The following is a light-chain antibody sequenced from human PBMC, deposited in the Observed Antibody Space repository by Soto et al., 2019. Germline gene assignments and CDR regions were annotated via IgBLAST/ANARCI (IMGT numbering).Light chain of an antibody. J-gene: IGLJ1*01. Sequence: QSALTQPASVSESPGQSITISCTGTSSDVGSYKFVSWYQHHPGKAPKLMIYEASKRPSGVSDRFSGSKSGNTASLTISGLQADDEADYYCCSYAGSTNVFGTGTKLTVL. CDR2: EAS. V-gene: IGLV2-23*02. CDR3: CSYAGSTNV. CDR1: SSDVGSYKF.